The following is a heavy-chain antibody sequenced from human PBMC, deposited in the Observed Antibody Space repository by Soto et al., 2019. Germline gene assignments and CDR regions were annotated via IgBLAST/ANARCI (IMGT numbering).Heavy chain of an antibody. CDR1: GGTFSSYA. CDR3: ARGRVPAARGWNNWFDP. J-gene: IGHJ5*02. V-gene: IGHV1-69*01. CDR2: IIPIFGTA. D-gene: IGHD2-2*01. Sequence: QVQLVQSGAEVKKPGSSVKVSCKASGGTFSSYAISWVRQAPGQGLEWMGGIIPIFGTANYAQKFQGRVTITAEESTSTAYMELSSLRSEDTAVYYCARGRVPAARGWNNWFDPWGQGTLVTVSS.